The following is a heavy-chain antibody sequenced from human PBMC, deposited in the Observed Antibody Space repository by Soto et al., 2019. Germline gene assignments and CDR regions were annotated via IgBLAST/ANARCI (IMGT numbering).Heavy chain of an antibody. CDR1: GYTFINYA. D-gene: IGHD3-10*01. CDR3: ARGDGPGSWLIDY. Sequence: QVQFVQSGAEVKKPGASVKVSCKASGYTFINYAMHWVRQAPGQRLEWMGCINVGNGNVQYSQKFQGRVSISRDTSANTVYMELSSLTSEDTATYYCARGDGPGSWLIDYWGKGALVTVST. CDR2: INVGNGNV. V-gene: IGHV1-3*01. J-gene: IGHJ4*02.